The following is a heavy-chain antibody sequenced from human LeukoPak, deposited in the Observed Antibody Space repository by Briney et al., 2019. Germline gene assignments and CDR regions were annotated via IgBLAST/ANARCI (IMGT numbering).Heavy chain of an antibody. CDR3: ARPAGHGYNYYYYGMGV. D-gene: IGHD5-18*01. V-gene: IGHV3-30*04. Sequence: GGSLRLSCAASGFTFSSYAMHWVRQAPGKGLEWVAVISFDGRNKYYADSVKGRFTISRDNSKNTLYLQMNILRDEDTAVYYWARPAGHGYNYYYYGMGVWGQGTTVTVSS. CDR2: ISFDGRNK. J-gene: IGHJ6*02. CDR1: GFTFSSYA.